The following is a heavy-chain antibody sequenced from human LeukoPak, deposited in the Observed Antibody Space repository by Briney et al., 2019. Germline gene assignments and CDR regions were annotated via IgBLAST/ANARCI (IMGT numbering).Heavy chain of an antibody. Sequence: GGSLRLSCAASGFTFSGCGMHWVRQAPGKGLEWVAFIRSAGGNTYYADSVKGRFIISRDNSKNTLYLQMNSLRAEDTAVYYCAKDSSGWTYYFDYWGQGTLVTVSS. V-gene: IGHV3-30*02. CDR1: GFTFSGCG. CDR2: IRSAGGNT. J-gene: IGHJ4*02. D-gene: IGHD6-19*01. CDR3: AKDSSGWTYYFDY.